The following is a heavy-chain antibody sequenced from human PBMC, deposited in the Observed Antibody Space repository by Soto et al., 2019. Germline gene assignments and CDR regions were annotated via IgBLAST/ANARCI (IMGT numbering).Heavy chain of an antibody. J-gene: IGHJ4*02. CDR2: IFWVGGGT. V-gene: IGHV3-9*01. CDR1: GSTSDDYA. D-gene: IGHD3-16*01. Sequence: EVQVVESGGGLVQPGGSLTLSCVVSGSTSDDYAMHWVRQVPGKGLEWVSGIFWVGGGTGYADSVKGRFTISRDRARSSLSLQMSSLRIEDTAVYYCGKDLSRGGLESWGQGTRVTVSS. CDR3: GKDLSRGGLES.